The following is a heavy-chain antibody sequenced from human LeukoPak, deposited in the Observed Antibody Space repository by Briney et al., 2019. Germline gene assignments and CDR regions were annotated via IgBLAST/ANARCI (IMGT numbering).Heavy chain of an antibody. CDR1: GFTFSSYG. CDR2: IWYDGSNK. J-gene: IGHJ4*02. V-gene: IGHV3-33*01. CDR3: ASLWFGELLSGEPLDY. D-gene: IGHD3-10*01. Sequence: GGSLRLSCAASGFTFSSYGMHWVRQAPGKGLEWVAVIWYDGSNKYYADSVKGRFTISRDNSKNTLYLQMNSLRAEDTAVYYCASLWFGELLSGEPLDYWGQGTLVTVSS.